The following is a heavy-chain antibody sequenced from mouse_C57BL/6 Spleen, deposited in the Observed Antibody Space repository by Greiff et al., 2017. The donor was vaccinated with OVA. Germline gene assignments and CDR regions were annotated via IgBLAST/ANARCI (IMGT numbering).Heavy chain of an antibody. V-gene: IGHV5-6*01. CDR1: GFTFSSYG. J-gene: IGHJ2*01. Sequence: EVMLVESGGDLVKPGGSLKLSCAASGFTFSSYGMSWVRQTPDKRLEWVATISSGGSYTYYPDSVKGRFTISRDNAKNTLYLQMSSLKSEDTAMYYCARQTAQATYYFDYWGQGTTLTVSS. CDR3: ARQTAQATYYFDY. D-gene: IGHD3-2*02. CDR2: ISSGGSYT.